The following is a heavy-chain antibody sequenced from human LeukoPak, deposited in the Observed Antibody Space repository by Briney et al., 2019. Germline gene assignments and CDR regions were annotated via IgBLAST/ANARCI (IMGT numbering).Heavy chain of an antibody. CDR3: ARLREIPVFGVVTKSTSYFDY. V-gene: IGHV3-74*01. J-gene: IGHJ4*02. D-gene: IGHD3-3*01. CDR1: GFTFSDYW. Sequence: GSLSLSCAASGFTFSDYWMHWVRQAPGKGLVWVSRISSDGSRVTYADSVKGRFTISRDNAKNSLYLQMNSLRAEDTAVYYCARLREIPVFGVVTKSTSYFDYWGQGTLVTVSS. CDR2: ISSDGSRV.